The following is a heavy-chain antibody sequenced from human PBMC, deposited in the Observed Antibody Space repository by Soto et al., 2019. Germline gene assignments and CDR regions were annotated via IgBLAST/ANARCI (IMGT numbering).Heavy chain of an antibody. V-gene: IGHV1-69*13. J-gene: IGHJ4*02. CDR3: ASPRKPRSYCSGGSCYSVGLGR. D-gene: IGHD2-15*01. Sequence: SVKVSCKASGGTFSSCAISWVRQAPGQGLEWMGGIIPIFGTANYAQKFQGRVTITADESTSTAYMELSSLRSEDTAVYYCASPRKPRSYCSGGSCYSVGLGRWGQGTLVTVSS. CDR2: IIPIFGTA. CDR1: GGTFSSCA.